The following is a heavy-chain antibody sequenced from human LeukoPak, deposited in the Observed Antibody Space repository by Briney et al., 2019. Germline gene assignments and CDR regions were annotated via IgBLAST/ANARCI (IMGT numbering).Heavy chain of an antibody. V-gene: IGHV3-9*01. J-gene: IGHJ4*02. CDR2: ISWNSGSI. CDR3: AKGVHGYDILTGYLIY. CDR1: GFTFDDYA. D-gene: IGHD3-9*01. Sequence: GGSLRLSCAASGFTFDDYAMHWVRQAPGKGLEWVSGISWNSGSIGYADSVKGRFTISRDNAKNSLYLQMNSLRAEDTALYYCAKGVHGYDILTGYLIYWGQGTLVTVSS.